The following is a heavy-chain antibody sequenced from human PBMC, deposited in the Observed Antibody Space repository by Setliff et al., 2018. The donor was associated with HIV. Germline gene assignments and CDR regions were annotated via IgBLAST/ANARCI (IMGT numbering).Heavy chain of an antibody. V-gene: IGHV4-59*11. CDR2: IYNGGST. CDR3: TRRRGPMVRGVDPTPSYYFDY. CDR1: GGSITGHY. J-gene: IGHJ4*02. Sequence: PSETLSLTCTVSGGSITGHYCGWVRQPPGKGLEWIGNIYNGGSTNYNPSLKSRVTISVDTSKNQFSLRLSSVTAGDTAVYYCTRRRGPMVRGVDPTPSYYFDYWGQGTLVTVSS. D-gene: IGHD3-10*01.